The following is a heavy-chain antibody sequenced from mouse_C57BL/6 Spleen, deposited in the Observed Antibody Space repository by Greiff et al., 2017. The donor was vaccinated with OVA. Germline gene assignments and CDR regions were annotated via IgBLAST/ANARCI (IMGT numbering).Heavy chain of an antibody. J-gene: IGHJ1*03. CDR1: GYSITSGYD. V-gene: IGHV3-1*01. CDR2: ISYSGST. CDR3: ARECSYEYFDV. D-gene: IGHD1-1*01. Sequence: EVQLQESGPGMVKPSQSLSLTCTVTGYSITSGYDWHWIRHFPGNKLEWMGYISYSGSTNYNPSLKSRISITHDTSKNHFFLKLNSVTTEDTATYYCARECSYEYFDVWGTGTTVTVSS.